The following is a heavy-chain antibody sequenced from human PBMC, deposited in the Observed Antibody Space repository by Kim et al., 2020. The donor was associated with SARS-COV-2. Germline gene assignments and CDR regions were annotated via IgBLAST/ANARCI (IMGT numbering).Heavy chain of an antibody. V-gene: IGHV3-7*03. CDR2: INPDGSAK. CDR3: ARDPAYGALDY. J-gene: IGHJ4*02. D-gene: IGHD2-21*01. Sequence: GGSLRLSCEAFGFTFSTSYMTWVRRAPGKGLEWVAEINPDGSAKGYVDSVKGRFTISRDNFKNSLYLQMNSLRVEDTAVYYCARDPAYGALDYWGQGTLVTVSS. CDR1: GFTFSTSY.